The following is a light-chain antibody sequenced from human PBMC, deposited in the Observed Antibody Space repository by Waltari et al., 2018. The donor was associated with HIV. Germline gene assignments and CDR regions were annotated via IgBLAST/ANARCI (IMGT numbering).Light chain of an antibody. CDR2: ERN. CDR1: TSNIGDNH. V-gene: IGLV1-51*02. J-gene: IGLJ3*02. Sequence: QSVLTQPPSVSAAPGQKVTFSCSGSTSNIGDNHVSWYQQVTTTAPKVLIYERNKQPSGIPDRCPGPKSGTSATLGITGLQTGDEGDYYCGTWESNLAAWVCGGWTKVTVL. CDR3: GTWESNLAAWV.